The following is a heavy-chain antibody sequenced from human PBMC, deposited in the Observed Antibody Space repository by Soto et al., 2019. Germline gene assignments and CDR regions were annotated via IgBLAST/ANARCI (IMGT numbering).Heavy chain of an antibody. D-gene: IGHD3-3*01. CDR2: ISGNSGTT. CDR3: AKGRAITVFGVITPFDS. J-gene: IGHJ4*02. CDR1: GFNFSNYA. V-gene: IGHV3-23*01. Sequence: EVQLLESGGDFKQPGGSLRLSCEGSGFNFSNYALNWVRQAPGKRLEWVSVISGNSGTTYYAASVKGRFTISRDNSKKTLQLQMNSLRADDTAVYYCAKGRAITVFGVITPFDSWGQGTLVTVSS.